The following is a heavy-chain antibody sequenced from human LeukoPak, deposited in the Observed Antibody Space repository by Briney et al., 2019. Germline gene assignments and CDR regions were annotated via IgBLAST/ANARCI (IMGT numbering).Heavy chain of an antibody. J-gene: IGHJ4*02. V-gene: IGHV3-33*01. Sequence: PGGSLRLSCAASGFTFSSYGMHWVRQAPGKGLEWVAVIWYDGSNKYYADSVKGRFTISRDNSKNTLYLQMNSLRAEDTAVYYCARDWVFCYDILTGPFDYWGQGTLVTVSS. CDR2: IWYDGSNK. D-gene: IGHD3-9*01. CDR3: ARDWVFCYDILTGPFDY. CDR1: GFTFSSYG.